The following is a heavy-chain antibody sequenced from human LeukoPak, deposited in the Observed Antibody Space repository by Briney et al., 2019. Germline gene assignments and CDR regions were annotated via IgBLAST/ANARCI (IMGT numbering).Heavy chain of an antibody. CDR1: GGSISSSRYY. D-gene: IGHD3-22*01. Sequence: SETLSLTCTVSGGSISSSRYYWGWIRQPPGKGLEWIGSIYYSGSTYYNPSLKSRVTISVDTSKNQFSLRLSSVTAADTAVYYCARDTYYYDSSGYPWFDPWGQGTLVTVSS. J-gene: IGHJ5*02. CDR3: ARDTYYYDSSGYPWFDP. V-gene: IGHV4-39*07. CDR2: IYYSGST.